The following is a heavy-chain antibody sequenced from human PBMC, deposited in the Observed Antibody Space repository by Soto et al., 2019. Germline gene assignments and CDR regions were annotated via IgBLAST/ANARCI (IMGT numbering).Heavy chain of an antibody. D-gene: IGHD5-12*01. CDR1: GFTFSNAW. CDR2: IKSKIDGGTT. V-gene: IGHV3-15*01. CDR3: TTVWWLPWMDY. J-gene: IGHJ4*02. Sequence: EVQLVESGGGLVKPGGSLRLSCAASGFTFSNAWMSWVRQAPGKGLEWVGRIKSKIDGGTTDYAAPVKGRFTISRDDSKNTLYLQMNSLKTEDTAVYYCTTVWWLPWMDYWGQGTLVTVSS.